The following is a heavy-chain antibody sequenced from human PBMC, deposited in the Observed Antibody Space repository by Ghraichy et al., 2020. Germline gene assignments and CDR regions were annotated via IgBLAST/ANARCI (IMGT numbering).Heavy chain of an antibody. Sequence: GGSLRLSCAAAGFSFSSFGMSWVRQAPGKGPEWASSISSGGDTTYYEDSVKGRFTISRDNSKNTVYLQMHSLKVEDTAVYYCAKRGGATAKPGSLDFWGHGTQVTVSS. J-gene: IGHJ4*01. CDR1: GFSFSSFG. CDR3: AKRGGATAKPGSLDF. V-gene: IGHV3-23*01. D-gene: IGHD1-1*01. CDR2: ISSGGDTT.